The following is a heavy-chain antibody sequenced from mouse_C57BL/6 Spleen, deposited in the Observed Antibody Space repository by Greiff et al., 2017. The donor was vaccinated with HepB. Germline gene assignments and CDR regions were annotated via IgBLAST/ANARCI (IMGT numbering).Heavy chain of an antibody. CDR1: GYTFTDYE. Sequence: QVQLQQSGAELVRPGASVTLSCKASGYTFTDYEMHWVKQTPVHGLEWIGAIDPETGGTAYNQKFKGKAILTADKSSSTAYVELRSLTSEDAAVYYCTRSPYGNYRAWFAYWGQGTLVTVSA. J-gene: IGHJ3*01. CDR3: TRSPYGNYRAWFAY. D-gene: IGHD2-1*01. V-gene: IGHV1-15*01. CDR2: IDPETGGT.